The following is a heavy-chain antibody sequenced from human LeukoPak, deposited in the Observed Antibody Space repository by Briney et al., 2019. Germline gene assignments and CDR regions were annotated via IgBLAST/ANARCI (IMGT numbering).Heavy chain of an antibody. CDR3: AREVYGDSSFDY. D-gene: IGHD4-17*01. CDR2: INPNSGGT. CDR1: GYSFSDNY. J-gene: IGHJ4*02. V-gene: IGHV1-2*02. Sequence: ASVKVSCKPSGYSFSDNYMHWVRQAPGQGLEWMGWINPNSGGTNYAQKFQGRVTMTRDASISTAYLELSRLRSDDTAVYYCAREVYGDSSFDYWGQGTLLTVSS.